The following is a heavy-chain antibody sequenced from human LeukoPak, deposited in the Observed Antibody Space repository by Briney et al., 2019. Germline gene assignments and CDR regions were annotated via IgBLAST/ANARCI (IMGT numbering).Heavy chain of an antibody. CDR3: AKEYSSSWIDYYCMDV. D-gene: IGHD6-13*01. CDR2: IRYDGSNK. J-gene: IGHJ6*04. V-gene: IGHV3-30*02. Sequence: GGSLRLSCAASGFTFSTYGMHWVRQAPGKGLEWVAFIRYDGSNKYYADSVKGRFTISRDNSKNTLCLQMNSLRAEDTALYYCAKEYSSSWIDYYCMDVWGKGTTVTVSS. CDR1: GFTFSTYG.